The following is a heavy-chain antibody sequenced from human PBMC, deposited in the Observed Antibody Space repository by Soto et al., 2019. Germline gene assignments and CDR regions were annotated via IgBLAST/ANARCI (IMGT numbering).Heavy chain of an antibody. CDR2: IGGSDGRT. CDR3: ARRGSDYSYFYY. Sequence: EVQLLESGGGLVQPGGSLRLSCAASGFTFTNYAMRWVRQAPGKGLEWISTIGGSDGRTYYADSVKGRFTISKDNSKNTLYLQMNNLRAEDTAIYYCARRGSDYSYFYYWGQGTLVTVSS. D-gene: IGHD3-16*01. V-gene: IGHV3-23*01. J-gene: IGHJ4*02. CDR1: GFTFTNYA.